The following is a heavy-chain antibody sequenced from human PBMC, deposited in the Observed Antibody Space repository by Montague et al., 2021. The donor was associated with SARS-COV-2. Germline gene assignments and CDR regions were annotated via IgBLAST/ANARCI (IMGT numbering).Heavy chain of an antibody. D-gene: IGHD4-23*01. CDR2: IGTAGDT. V-gene: IGHV3-13*01. CDR1: GFTFSSYD. Sequence: SLRLSCAASGFTFSSYDMHWVRQATGKGLEWVSAIGTAGDTYYPGSVKGRFTISRENAKNSLYLQMNSLRAGDTAVCYCARAGLGGAYYYYYGMDVWGQGTTVTVSS. J-gene: IGHJ6*02. CDR3: ARAGLGGAYYYYYGMDV.